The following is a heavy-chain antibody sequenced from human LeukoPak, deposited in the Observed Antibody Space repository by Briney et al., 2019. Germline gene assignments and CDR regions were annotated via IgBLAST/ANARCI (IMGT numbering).Heavy chain of an antibody. V-gene: IGHV4-59*01. Sequence: SETLSLTCAVSGDSITNYYWSWIRQPPEKGLELIGYISHSGSTNYNPSLRSRVIIAIDTSKTQFSLRLTSMTAADTAVYYCARVIAAAADVWGQGILVTVSS. J-gene: IGHJ4*02. D-gene: IGHD6-13*01. CDR1: GDSITNYY. CDR2: ISHSGST. CDR3: ARVIAAAADV.